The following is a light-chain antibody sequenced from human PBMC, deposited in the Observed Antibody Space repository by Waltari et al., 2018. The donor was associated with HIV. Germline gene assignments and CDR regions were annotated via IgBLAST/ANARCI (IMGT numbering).Light chain of an antibody. CDR1: SSNIRSNY. J-gene: IGLJ3*02. CDR3: GTWDSNLSAWV. V-gene: IGLV1-47*01. CDR2: RNN. Sequence: QSVLTQPPSASGTPGQRVTISCSGSSSNIRSNYVYWYQQLPGTAPKLLIYRNNQRPSGVPDRFSGSKSGTSASLAISGLRSEDEADYYCGTWDSNLSAWVFGGGTKLTVL.